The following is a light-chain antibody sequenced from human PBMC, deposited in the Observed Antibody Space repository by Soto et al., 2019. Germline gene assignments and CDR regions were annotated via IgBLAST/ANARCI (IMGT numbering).Light chain of an antibody. CDR3: QQLNAYPLT. V-gene: IGKV1-9*01. J-gene: IGKJ4*01. Sequence: DIQLTQSPSLLSASVGDRVTITCRASQAISTYLAWYQQTSGKAPKLLISAASTLQRGVPSRFRGSGSGTQFTLTSSSLQPEDVATYYCQQLNAYPLTFGGGTRVEIK. CDR2: AAS. CDR1: QAISTY.